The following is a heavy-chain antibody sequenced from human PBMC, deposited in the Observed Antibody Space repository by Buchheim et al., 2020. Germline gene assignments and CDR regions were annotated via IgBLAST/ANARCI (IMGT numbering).Heavy chain of an antibody. CDR3: ARGYNYVRGGYRYFDY. CDR2: IYYSGTT. J-gene: IGHJ4*02. V-gene: IGHV4-30-4*01. D-gene: IGHD3-16*02. CDR1: GASISTGDYY. Sequence: QVQLQESGPGLVKPSQTLSLTCTVSGASISTGDYYWSWIRQPPGKGLEWIGYIYYSGTTYYNPSLKSRVTISVDTSKNEFSLKLSSGTAADTAVYYCARGYNYVRGGYRYFDYWGQGTL.